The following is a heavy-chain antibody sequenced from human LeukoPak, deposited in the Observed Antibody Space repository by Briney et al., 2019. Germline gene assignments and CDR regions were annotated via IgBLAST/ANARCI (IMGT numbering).Heavy chain of an antibody. V-gene: IGHV5-51*01. D-gene: IGHD3-22*01. CDR3: ARRHSSLPLDY. CDR1: GYSFSIYW. Sequence: GESLKISCQCSGYSFSIYWIGWVRQLPGKGLEWMGIIYPGDSDTRYSPSFQGQVTISADKSISTASLQWSSLKASDTAMYYCARRHSSLPLDYWGQGTLVTVSS. CDR2: IYPGDSDT. J-gene: IGHJ4*02.